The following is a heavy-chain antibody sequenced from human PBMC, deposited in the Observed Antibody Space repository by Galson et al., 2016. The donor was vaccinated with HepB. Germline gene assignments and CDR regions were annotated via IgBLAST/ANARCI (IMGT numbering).Heavy chain of an antibody. CDR3: ARVLGGPETAVVGRGHWLDP. CDR2: ISYDGGDK. CDR1: GFTFSSYA. Sequence: SLRLSCAASGFTFSSYAMHWVRQAPGKGLEWVAVISYDGGDKYYADSVKGRFTISRDNSKNTLYLQMNSLRAEDTAVYYCARVLGGPETAVVGRGHWLDPWGQGTLVTVSS. J-gene: IGHJ5*02. V-gene: IGHV3-30*04. D-gene: IGHD6-19*01.